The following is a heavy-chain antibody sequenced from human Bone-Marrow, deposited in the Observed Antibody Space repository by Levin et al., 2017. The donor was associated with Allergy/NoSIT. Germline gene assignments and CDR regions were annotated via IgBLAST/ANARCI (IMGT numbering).Heavy chain of an antibody. CDR3: ARGLGYDPIYYYYYYMDV. V-gene: IGHV4-59*01. CDR1: GASISNYY. J-gene: IGHJ6*03. CDR2: IYYSGST. Sequence: ASQTLSLTCTVSGASISNYYWSWIRQPPGKGLEWIGYIYYSGSTSYNPSLKSRVTISVDTSKNQFSLILSSVASADTAVYYCARGLGYDPIYYYYYYMDVWGKGTTVTVSS. D-gene: IGHD1-14*01.